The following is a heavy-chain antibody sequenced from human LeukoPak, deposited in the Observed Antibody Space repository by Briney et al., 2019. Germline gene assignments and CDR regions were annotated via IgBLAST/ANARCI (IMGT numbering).Heavy chain of an antibody. CDR1: GGSISSHY. V-gene: IGHV4-59*11. CDR3: ARFSGHDDAFDI. Sequence: HPSETLSLTCTASGGSISSHYWSWIRQPPGKGLDWIGYIYYSGSTNYNPSLKSRVTISVDTSKNQFSLKLSSVTAADTAVYYCARFSGHDDAFDIWGQGTMVTVSS. D-gene: IGHD2-15*01. J-gene: IGHJ3*02. CDR2: IYYSGST.